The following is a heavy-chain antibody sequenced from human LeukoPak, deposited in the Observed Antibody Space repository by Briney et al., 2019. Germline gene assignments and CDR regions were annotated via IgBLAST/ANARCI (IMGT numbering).Heavy chain of an antibody. V-gene: IGHV1-2*02. Sequence: ASVKVSCKASGYTFTGYYMHWVRQAPEQGLEWMGWINPNSGGTNYAQKFQGRVTMTRDTSISTAYMELSRLRSDDTAVYYCARDKSVAGTRLGRQYYFDYWGQGTLVTVSS. J-gene: IGHJ4*02. CDR1: GYTFTGYY. CDR2: INPNSGGT. D-gene: IGHD6-19*01. CDR3: ARDKSVAGTRLGRQYYFDY.